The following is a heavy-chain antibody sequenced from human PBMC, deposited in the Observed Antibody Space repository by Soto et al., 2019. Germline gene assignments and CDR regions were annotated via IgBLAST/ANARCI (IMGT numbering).Heavy chain of an antibody. Sequence: ASVKVCCKAAGFTFTSSAVQWARHARGQRLVWIGWIVVGTGNTNYAQKFQERVTITRAMYTSTAYMEQSSLTSEDKAVHYCAAGSATVQYAFDIWGQGTMVTVSS. CDR2: IVVGTGNT. CDR3: AAGSATVQYAFDI. D-gene: IGHD4-17*01. CDR1: GFTFTSSA. V-gene: IGHV1-58*01. J-gene: IGHJ3*02.